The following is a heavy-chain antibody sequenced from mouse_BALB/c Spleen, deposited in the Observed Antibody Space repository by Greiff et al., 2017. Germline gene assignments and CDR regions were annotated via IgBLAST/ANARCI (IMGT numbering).Heavy chain of an antibody. CDR2: ISSGSSTI. CDR3: ARSGDGSSDFDY. V-gene: IGHV5-17*02. D-gene: IGHD1-1*01. Sequence: DVQLVESGGGLVQPGGSRKLSCAASGFTFSSFGMHWVRQAPEKGLEWVAYISSGSSTIYYADTVKGRFTISRDNPKNTLFLQMTSLRSEDTAMYYCARSGDGSSDFDYWGQGTTLTVSS. CDR1: GFTFSSFG. J-gene: IGHJ2*01.